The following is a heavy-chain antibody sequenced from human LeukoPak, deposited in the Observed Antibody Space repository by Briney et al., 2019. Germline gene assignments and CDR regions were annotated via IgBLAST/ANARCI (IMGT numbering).Heavy chain of an antibody. CDR2: IYYSGST. V-gene: IGHV4-59*01. D-gene: IGHD6-13*01. CDR3: ARSWPIAAAGTHGGWFDP. Sequence: KPSETLSLTCTVSGGSISSYSWCWIRQPPGKGLEWVGYIYYSGSTNYNPSLKSRVTISVDTSKNQFSLKLSSVTAADTAVYYCARSWPIAAAGTHGGWFDPWGQGTLVTVSS. J-gene: IGHJ5*02. CDR1: GGSISSYS.